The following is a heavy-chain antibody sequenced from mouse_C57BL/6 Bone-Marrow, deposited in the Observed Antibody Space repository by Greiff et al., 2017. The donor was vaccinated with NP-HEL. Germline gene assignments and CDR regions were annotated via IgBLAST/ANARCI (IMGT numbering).Heavy chain of an antibody. V-gene: IGHV1-50*01. CDR3: ARGYSFDY. CDR2: IDPSDSYT. CDR1: GYTFTSYW. Sequence: QVQLQQPGAELVKPGASVKLSCKASGYTFTSYWMQWVKQRPGQGLEWIGEIDPSDSYTNYNQKFKGKATLPVDTSSSTAYMQLSSLTSEDSAVYYCARGYSFDYWGQGTTLTVSS. J-gene: IGHJ2*01.